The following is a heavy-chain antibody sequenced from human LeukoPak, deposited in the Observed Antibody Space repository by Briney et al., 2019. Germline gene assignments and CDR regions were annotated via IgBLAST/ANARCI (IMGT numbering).Heavy chain of an antibody. Sequence: GGSLRLSCAASGFTVSSNYMSWVRQAPGKGLEWVSAISGSGGSTYYADSVKGRFTISRDNSKNTLYLQMNSLRAEDTAVYYCAKSPIAAAPALIDYWGQGTLVTVSS. V-gene: IGHV3-23*01. CDR3: AKSPIAAAPALIDY. D-gene: IGHD6-13*01. CDR1: GFTVSSNY. CDR2: ISGSGGST. J-gene: IGHJ4*02.